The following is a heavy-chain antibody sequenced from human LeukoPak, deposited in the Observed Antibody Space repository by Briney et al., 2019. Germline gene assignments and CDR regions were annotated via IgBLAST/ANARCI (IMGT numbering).Heavy chain of an antibody. J-gene: IGHJ3*02. CDR2: IYYSGST. Sequence: SETLSLPRTVTCGSVRIYYWSWIRQPSGKGLEWIGYIYYSGSTNYNPSLKSRVTISVDTSKIQFSLKLSSVTAADTAVYYCARHGPGIFSRAAFDIWGQGTMVTVSS. V-gene: IGHV4-59*08. CDR1: CGSVRIYY. D-gene: IGHD3-9*01. CDR3: ARHGPGIFSRAAFDI.